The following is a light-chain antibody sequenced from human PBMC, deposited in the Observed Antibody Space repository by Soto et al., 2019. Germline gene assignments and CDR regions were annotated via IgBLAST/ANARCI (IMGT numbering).Light chain of an antibody. CDR3: SSYTSSSTLV. CDR1: SSDVGGYNS. Sequence: QSVLTQPPSASGSPGQSVTISCTGSSSDVGGYNSVSWYQQHPGRAPKLIIYEVSNRPSGVSNRFSGSKSGNTASLTISGLQAEDEADYYCSSYTSSSTLVFGGGTKLTVL. J-gene: IGLJ2*01. CDR2: EVS. V-gene: IGLV2-14*01.